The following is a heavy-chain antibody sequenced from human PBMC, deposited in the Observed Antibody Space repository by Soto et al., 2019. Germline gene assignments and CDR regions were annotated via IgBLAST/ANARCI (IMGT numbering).Heavy chain of an antibody. Sequence: QVQLQESGPGLVKPSQTLSLTCTVSGGSMSSGDYYWSWIRQPPGKGLEWIGYIYYSGSTYYNPVRKSRVTVSVDASKNPFSLKLSSVIAADTAVYYCARGTPMASYYYGSGHAFDIWGQGTMVTVSS. CDR2: IYYSGST. CDR1: GGSMSSGDYY. D-gene: IGHD3-10*01. J-gene: IGHJ3*02. CDR3: ARGTPMASYYYGSGHAFDI. V-gene: IGHV4-30-4*01.